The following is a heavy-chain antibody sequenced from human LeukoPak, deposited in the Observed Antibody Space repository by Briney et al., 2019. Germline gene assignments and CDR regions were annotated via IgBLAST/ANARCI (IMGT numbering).Heavy chain of an antibody. CDR1: GFTSSNAW. V-gene: IGHV3-15*01. D-gene: IGHD1-26*01. CDR2: IKSKTEGGIT. J-gene: IGHJ4*02. CDR3: TTPITGATRAGFGF. Sequence: PGGSLRLSCAASGFTSSNAWMSWVRQVSGKGLEWVGRIKSKTEGGITDYAAPVKGRFTISRDDSKNTLHLQMNSLKTEDTAVYYCTTPITGATRAGFGFWGQGTLVTVSS.